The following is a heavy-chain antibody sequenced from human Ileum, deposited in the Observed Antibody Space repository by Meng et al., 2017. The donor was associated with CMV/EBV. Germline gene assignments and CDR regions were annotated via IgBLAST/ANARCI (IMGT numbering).Heavy chain of an antibody. CDR2: MSPNSGGT. V-gene: IGHV1-2*02. J-gene: IGHJ5*02. CDR3: ARDPTNDVNTEFDP. D-gene: IGHD1-1*01. CDR1: GITLTDYY. Sequence: ASGITLTDYYIHWVRQAPGQGLECMGYMSPNSGGTKYAQNFQGRVTMTRDTSINTVYMELSSLRSDDTAVYYCARDPTNDVNTEFDPWGQGTLVTVSS.